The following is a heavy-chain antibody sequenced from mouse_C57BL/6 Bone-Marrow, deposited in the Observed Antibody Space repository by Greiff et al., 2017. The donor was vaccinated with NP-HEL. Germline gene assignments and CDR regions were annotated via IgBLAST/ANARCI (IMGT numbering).Heavy chain of an antibody. J-gene: IGHJ3*01. V-gene: IGHV1-42*01. CDR1: GYSFTGYY. CDR2: INPSTGGT. CDR3: ASSLYYGSSPRGFAY. D-gene: IGHD1-1*01. Sequence: EVQLQQSGPELVKPGASVKISCKASGYSFTGYYMNWVKQSPEKSLEWIGEINPSTGGTTYNQKFKAKATLTVDKSSSTAYMQLKSLTSEDSAVYYFASSLYYGSSPRGFAYWGQGTLVTVSA.